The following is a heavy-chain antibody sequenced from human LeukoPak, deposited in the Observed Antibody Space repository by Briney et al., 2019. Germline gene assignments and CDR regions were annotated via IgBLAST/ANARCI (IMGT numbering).Heavy chain of an antibody. J-gene: IGHJ6*02. V-gene: IGHV3-23*01. Sequence: PGGSLRLSCAASGFTFSSYAMSWVRQAPGKGLEWVSAISGSGGSTYYADSVKGRFTISRDNSKSTVYLQMNSLRAEDTAVYYCAKYCTSTSCRAMGAYYGMDVWGQGTTVTVS. CDR3: AKYCTSTSCRAMGAYYGMDV. CDR1: GFTFSSYA. CDR2: ISGSGGST. D-gene: IGHD2-2*01.